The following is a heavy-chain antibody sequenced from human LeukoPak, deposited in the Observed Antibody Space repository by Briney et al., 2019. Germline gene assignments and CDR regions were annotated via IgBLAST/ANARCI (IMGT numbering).Heavy chain of an antibody. J-gene: IGHJ4*02. D-gene: IGHD3-9*01. V-gene: IGHV1-24*01. CDR1: GYTLTELS. Sequence: ASVKVSCKVSGYTLTELSMHWVRQAPGKGLEWMGGFDPEDGETIYAQKFQGRVTMTEDTSTDTAYMELSSLRSEDTAVYYCATAPPDILTGYYRFMWTVVFDYWGQGTLVTVSS. CDR3: ATAPPDILTGYYRFMWTVVFDY. CDR2: FDPEDGET.